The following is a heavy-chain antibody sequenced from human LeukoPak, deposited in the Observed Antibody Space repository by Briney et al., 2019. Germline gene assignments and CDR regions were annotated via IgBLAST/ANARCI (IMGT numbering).Heavy chain of an antibody. V-gene: IGHV1-69*05. CDR1: GGTFSSYA. CDR3: VRGAGSCSSTSCSLGY. J-gene: IGHJ4*02. D-gene: IGHD2-2*01. Sequence: ASVKVSCKASGGTFSSYAISWVRQAPGQGLEWMGGIIPIFGTANYAQKFQGRVTITTDESTSTAYMELSSLRSEDTAVYYCVRGAGSCSSTSCSLGYWGQGTLVTVSS. CDR2: IIPIFGTA.